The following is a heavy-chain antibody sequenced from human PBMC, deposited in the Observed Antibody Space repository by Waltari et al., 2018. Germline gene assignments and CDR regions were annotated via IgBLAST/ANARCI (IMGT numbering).Heavy chain of an antibody. Sequence: QVQLVQSGAEVTKPGASVKVSCKASGYTFTGYYMHWVRQAPGQGLEWMGWINPNSGGTNYAQKFQGRVTMTRDTSISTAYMELSRLRSDDTAVYYCARGDILTGYGWYFDLWGRGTLVTVSS. D-gene: IGHD3-9*01. CDR1: GYTFTGYY. J-gene: IGHJ2*01. CDR2: INPNSGGT. CDR3: ARGDILTGYGWYFDL. V-gene: IGHV1-2*02.